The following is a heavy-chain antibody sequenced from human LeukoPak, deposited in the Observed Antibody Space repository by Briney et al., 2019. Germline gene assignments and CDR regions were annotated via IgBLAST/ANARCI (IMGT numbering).Heavy chain of an antibody. J-gene: IGHJ3*02. D-gene: IGHD5-24*01. CDR3: ARHERDVSLDHAIDI. V-gene: IGHV4-59*08. Sequence: SGTLSLTCTISGGSISSYYWSWIRQPPGKGLEWVGYIYYSGSTTYNPSLKSRVTILVDTSKNQFSLKLRSVTAADTAVYYCARHERDVSLDHAIDIWGQGTMVTVSS. CDR1: GGSISSYY. CDR2: IYYSGST.